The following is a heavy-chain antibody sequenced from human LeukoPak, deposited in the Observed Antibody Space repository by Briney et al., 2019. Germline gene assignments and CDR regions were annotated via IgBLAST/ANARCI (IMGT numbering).Heavy chain of an antibody. J-gene: IGHJ3*02. CDR3: AKLHSSSPINAFDI. CDR1: GFTFDDYA. CDR2: ISWNSGSI. Sequence: GGSLRLSCAASGFTFDDYAMYWVRQAPGKGLEWVSGISWNSGSIGYADSVKGRFTISRDNAKNSLYLQMNSLRAEDTALYYCAKLHSSSPINAFDIWGQGTMVTVSS. V-gene: IGHV3-9*01. D-gene: IGHD6-6*01.